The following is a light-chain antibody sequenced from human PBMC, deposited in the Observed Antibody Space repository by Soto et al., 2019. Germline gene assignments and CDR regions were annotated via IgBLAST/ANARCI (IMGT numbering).Light chain of an antibody. CDR3: QQYNSWPLT. CDR1: QSVSSSY. J-gene: IGKJ4*01. CDR2: GAS. Sequence: EIVLTQSPGTLSLSPGERATLSCSASQSVSSSYLAWYQQKPGQAPRLLIYGASSRATGIPDRFSGSGYEIEFTLTISSLQSEDFAVYYCQQYNSWPLTFGGGTKVDIK. V-gene: IGKV3-20*01.